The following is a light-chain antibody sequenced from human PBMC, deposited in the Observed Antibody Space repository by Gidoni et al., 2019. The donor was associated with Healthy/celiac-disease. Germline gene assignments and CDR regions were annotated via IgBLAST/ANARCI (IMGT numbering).Light chain of an antibody. CDR2: GNS. CDR1: SSNIGAGYD. J-gene: IGLJ2*01. Sequence: QSVLTQPPSVSGAPGQRVTSSCTGSSSNIGAGYDVHWYQQLPGTAPKLLIYGNSNRPSGVPDRFSGSKSGTSASLAITGLQAEDEADYYCQSYDSSLSPYVVFGGGTKLTVL. CDR3: QSYDSSLSPYVV. V-gene: IGLV1-40*01.